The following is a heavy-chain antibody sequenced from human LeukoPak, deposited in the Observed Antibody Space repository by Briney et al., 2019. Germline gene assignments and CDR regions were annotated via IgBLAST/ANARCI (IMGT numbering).Heavy chain of an antibody. J-gene: IGHJ5*02. CDR3: ARVISSAWRQNDL. Sequence: SETLSLTCSVSGDAITNYAWWSWVRQPPGKGLEWIGEIHLNGITNYNPSLKSRVTMSIDKSNNQFSLNLNSVTAADTAVYYCARVISSAWRQNDLWGQGTLVT. CDR2: IHLNGIT. V-gene: IGHV4-4*02. CDR1: GDAITNYAW. D-gene: IGHD3-22*01.